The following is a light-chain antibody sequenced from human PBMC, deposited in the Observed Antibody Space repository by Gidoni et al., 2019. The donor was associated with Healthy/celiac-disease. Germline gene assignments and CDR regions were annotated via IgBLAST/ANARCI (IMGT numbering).Light chain of an antibody. CDR2: DAS. CDR1: QSVSSY. V-gene: IGKV3-11*01. Sequence: IVFTHSPSTLSLSPGERATLSCRASQSVSSYLAWYQQKPGQAPRLLIYDASNRATGIPARFSGSGSGTDFTLTISSIEPEDVAVYYCQQRSNWPPSLTFGGGTKVEIK. J-gene: IGKJ4*01. CDR3: QQRSNWPPSLT.